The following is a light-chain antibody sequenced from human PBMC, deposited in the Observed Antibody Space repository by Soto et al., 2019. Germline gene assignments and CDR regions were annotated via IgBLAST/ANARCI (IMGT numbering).Light chain of an antibody. Sequence: QSALTQPASVSGSPGQSITISCTGTSSDVGSYNYVSWYQQHPFKAPKLMIYEVSNRPSGVSHRFSGSKSGNTASLTISGLQAEDEADYYCSSYTSSSTLYVFGTGTKLTVL. CDR3: SSYTSSSTLYV. V-gene: IGLV2-14*01. CDR2: EVS. J-gene: IGLJ1*01. CDR1: SSDVGSYNY.